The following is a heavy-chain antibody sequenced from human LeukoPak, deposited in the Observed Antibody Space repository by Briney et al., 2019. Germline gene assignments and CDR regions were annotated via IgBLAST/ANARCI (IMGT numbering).Heavy chain of an antibody. CDR2: IKEDGSEK. CDR3: ARDHHDVLTGYYSNYYNYYYMDV. J-gene: IGHJ6*03. CDR1: GFTFSSYW. D-gene: IGHD3-9*01. V-gene: IGHV3-7*01. Sequence: GGSLRLSCVASGFTFSSYWMSWVRQAPGKGLEWVANIKEDGSEKYYVDPVRGRFTLSRDNAENSLYLQMNSLRAEDTAVYYCARDHHDVLTGYYSNYYNYYYMDVWGKGTTVTVSS.